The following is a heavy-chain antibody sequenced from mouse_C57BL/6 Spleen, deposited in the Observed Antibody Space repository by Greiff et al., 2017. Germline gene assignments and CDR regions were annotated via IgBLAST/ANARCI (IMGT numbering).Heavy chain of an antibody. Sequence: VQLQQPGAELVKPGASVKMSCKASGYTFTSYWLTWVKQRPGQGLEWIGDIYPGSGSTNYNEKFKSKATLTVDTSSSTAYMQLSSLTSDDSAVYYCARVYYGSSFDYWGQGTTLTVSS. V-gene: IGHV1-55*01. J-gene: IGHJ2*01. D-gene: IGHD1-1*01. CDR1: GYTFTSYW. CDR3: ARVYYGSSFDY. CDR2: IYPGSGST.